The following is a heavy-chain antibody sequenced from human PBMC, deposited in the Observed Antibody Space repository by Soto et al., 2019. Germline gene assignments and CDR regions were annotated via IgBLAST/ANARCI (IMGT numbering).Heavy chain of an antibody. Sequence: QVQLVESGGGVVQPGKALRLSCVGSGFTFSDYGMHWVRQAPGKGLEWVAYISYDGSNIKNVDSLKGRFTISRDNSRKTVFLQMNSLRPEDTAVYYCTRDFRGWSDYWGQGTLVTVSS. D-gene: IGHD6-19*01. CDR2: ISYDGSNI. J-gene: IGHJ4*02. CDR3: TRDFRGWSDY. V-gene: IGHV3-30*03. CDR1: GFTFSDYG.